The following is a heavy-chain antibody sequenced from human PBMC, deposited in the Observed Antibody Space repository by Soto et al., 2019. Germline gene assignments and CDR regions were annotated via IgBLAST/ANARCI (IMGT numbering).Heavy chain of an antibody. CDR2: ISAYNGNT. J-gene: IGHJ3*02. CDR3: ARYCSGGSCDSNTAFDI. V-gene: IGHV1-18*01. CDR1: GYTFTSYG. Sequence: ASVKVSCKASGYTFTSYGITWVRQAPGQGLEYMGWISAYNGNTNYAQKLQGRVTMTADTSTNTAYMELRRLRSDDTAVYYCARYCSGGSCDSNTAFDIWGQGTMVTVSS. D-gene: IGHD2-15*01.